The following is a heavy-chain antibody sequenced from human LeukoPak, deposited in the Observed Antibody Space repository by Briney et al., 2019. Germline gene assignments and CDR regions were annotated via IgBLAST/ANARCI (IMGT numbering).Heavy chain of an antibody. CDR3: ARDALYCSSTSCYPSHFDY. Sequence: GGSLRLSCAASGFTFSSYAVHWVRQAPGKGLEWVAVISYDGSNKYYADSVKGRFTISRDNSKNTLYLQMNSLRAEDTAVYYCARDALYCSSTSCYPSHFDYWGQGTLVTVSS. CDR2: ISYDGSNK. D-gene: IGHD2-2*01. V-gene: IGHV3-30-3*01. CDR1: GFTFSSYA. J-gene: IGHJ4*02.